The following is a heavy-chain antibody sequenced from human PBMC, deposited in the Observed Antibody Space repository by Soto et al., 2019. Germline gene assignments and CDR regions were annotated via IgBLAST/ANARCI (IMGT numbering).Heavy chain of an antibody. CDR3: ARETLVADNYYYGMDV. CDR2: ISYDGSNK. Sequence: PGGSLRLSCAASGFTFSSYAMHWVRHVPGKGLEWVAVISYDGSNKYYADSVKGRFTISRDNSKNTLYLQMNSLRAEDTAVYYCARETLVADNYYYGMDVWGQGTTVTVS. CDR1: GFTFSSYA. D-gene: IGHD6-19*01. J-gene: IGHJ6*02. V-gene: IGHV3-30-3*01.